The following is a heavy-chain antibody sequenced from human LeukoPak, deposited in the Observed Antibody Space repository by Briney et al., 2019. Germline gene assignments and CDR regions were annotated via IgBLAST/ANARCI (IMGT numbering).Heavy chain of an antibody. V-gene: IGHV4-59*01. D-gene: IGHD5-24*01. CDR3: ARGGRWLQMGFDY. CDR1: GGSISSYY. Sequence: PSETLSLTCTVPGGSISSYYWSWIRQPPGKGLEWIGYIYYSGSTNYNPSLKSRVTISVDTSKNQFSLKLSSVTAADTAVYYCARGGRWLQMGFDYWGQGTLVTVSS. J-gene: IGHJ4*02. CDR2: IYYSGST.